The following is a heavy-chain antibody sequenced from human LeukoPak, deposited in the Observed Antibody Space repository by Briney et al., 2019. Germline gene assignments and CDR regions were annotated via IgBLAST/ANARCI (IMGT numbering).Heavy chain of an antibody. CDR3: AKDRTTYDFWSGYYEPDY. CDR1: GFSFTYSV. CDR2: IHFDGSDK. J-gene: IGHJ4*02. D-gene: IGHD3-3*01. Sequence: GGSLRLSCAASGFSFTYSVMHWARQAPGKGLEWVACIHFDGSDKFYADSVKGRFTISRDNSKNTLYLQMNSLRAEDTAVYYCAKDRTTYDFWSGYYEPDYWGQGTLVTVSS. V-gene: IGHV3-30*02.